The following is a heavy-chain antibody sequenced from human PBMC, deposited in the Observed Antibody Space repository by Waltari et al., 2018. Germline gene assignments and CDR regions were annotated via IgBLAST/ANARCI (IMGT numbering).Heavy chain of an antibody. D-gene: IGHD4-17*01. Sequence: VQLLESGGGLVQSGGSLRLSCAASGVTFRSYAMNWVRQAPGEGVRWVSVISGSGGRTDYADPVKGRFTISRDNSKNTLSLQMNNLRVEDTAVYYCASSLDGDYTQIWGRVFDYWGQGTLFTVTS. CDR2: ISGSGGRT. CDR3: ASSLDGDYTQIWGRVFDY. CDR1: GVTFRSYA. J-gene: IGHJ4*02. V-gene: IGHV3-23*01.